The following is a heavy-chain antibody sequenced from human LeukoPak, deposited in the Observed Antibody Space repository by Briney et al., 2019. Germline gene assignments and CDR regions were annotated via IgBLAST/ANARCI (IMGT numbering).Heavy chain of an antibody. J-gene: IGHJ5*01. CDR2: ISGSGFIT. V-gene: IGHV3-23*01. D-gene: IGHD3-10*01. CDR1: GFSFSNYA. CDR3: AKTFYYGSGLYYYTFDS. Sequence: GGSLRLSCAASGFSFSNYAMSWVRLGPGKGPEWVSAISGSGFITYYADSVKGRFTISRDNSKNTLYLQMTSLRVEDTAVYYCAKTFYYGSGLYYYTFDSWGQGTLVTVSS.